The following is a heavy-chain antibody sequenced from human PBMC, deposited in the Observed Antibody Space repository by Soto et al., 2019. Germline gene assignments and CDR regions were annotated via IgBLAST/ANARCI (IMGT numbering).Heavy chain of an antibody. CDR2: IKQDGSET. D-gene: IGHD3-16*01. Sequence: EVQLVESGGGLVQPGGSLRLSCAASGFIFGSYWMSWARQAPGKGLEWVAVIKQDGSETYYVDSVKGRFTISRDNAKNSLYLQMNSLRAEDTAVYYCVTDWGQFTGVWGQGILVTVSS. CDR3: VTDWGQFTGV. CDR1: GFIFGSYW. J-gene: IGHJ4*02. V-gene: IGHV3-7*03.